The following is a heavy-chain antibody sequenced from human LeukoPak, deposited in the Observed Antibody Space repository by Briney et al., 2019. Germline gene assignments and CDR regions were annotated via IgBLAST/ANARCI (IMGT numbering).Heavy chain of an antibody. CDR3: AREVAVAGSLWDY. Sequence: PSESLSLTCTVSGYSISGYYWSWIRQPPGKGLEWIGYIYYSGNTHYNPSLKSRVTISVDTSKNQFYLKLSSVTAADTAVYYCAREVAVAGSLWDYWGQGTLVTVSS. J-gene: IGHJ4*02. CDR1: GYSISGYY. V-gene: IGHV4-59*01. D-gene: IGHD6-19*01. CDR2: IYYSGNT.